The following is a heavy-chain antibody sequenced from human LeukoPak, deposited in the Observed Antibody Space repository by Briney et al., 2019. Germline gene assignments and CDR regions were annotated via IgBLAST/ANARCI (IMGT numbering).Heavy chain of an antibody. V-gene: IGHV4-31*03. CDR3: ARVNGVTGYNWNDWVVYYFDY. Sequence: SQTLSLTCTVSGGSISSGGYYWSWIRQHPGKGLEWIGYIYYSGSTYYNPSPKSRVTISVDTSKNQFSLKLSSVTAADTAVYYCARVNGVTGYNWNDWVVYYFDYWGQGTLVTVSS. CDR2: IYYSGST. CDR1: GGSISSGGYY. D-gene: IGHD1-1*01. J-gene: IGHJ4*02.